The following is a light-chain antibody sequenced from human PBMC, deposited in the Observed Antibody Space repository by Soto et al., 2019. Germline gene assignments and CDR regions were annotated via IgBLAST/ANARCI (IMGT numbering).Light chain of an antibody. Sequence: VLTQSPGTLSLSPGERATLSCRPSQSVSSTYLAWYQQKPGQAPRLLIYGASSRATGIPDRFSGSGSGTDFTLTISRLEPEDFAVYYCQQFGSSPRTFGQGTKVEI. J-gene: IGKJ1*01. CDR2: GAS. CDR1: QSVSSTY. CDR3: QQFGSSPRT. V-gene: IGKV3-20*01.